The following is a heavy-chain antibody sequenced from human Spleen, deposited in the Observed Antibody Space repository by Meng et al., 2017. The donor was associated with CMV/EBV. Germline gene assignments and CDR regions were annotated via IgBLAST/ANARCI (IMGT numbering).Heavy chain of an antibody. J-gene: IGHJ4*02. V-gene: IGHV3-21*01. CDR1: GFTVSSYS. CDR3: ARGTLSSDDY. CDR2: ISSSSTYI. Sequence: LSCAASGFTVSSYSMNWVRQAPGKGLEWVSSISSSSTYIYYADSVKGRFTISRDNAKNSLYLQMSSLRAEDTAVYYCARGTLSSDDYWGQGTLVTVSS. D-gene: IGHD6-6*01.